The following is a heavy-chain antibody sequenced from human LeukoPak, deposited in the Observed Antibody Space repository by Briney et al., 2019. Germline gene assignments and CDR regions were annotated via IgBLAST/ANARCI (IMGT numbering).Heavy chain of an antibody. D-gene: IGHD2-2*01. V-gene: IGHV4-59*01. CDR2: VYYNGVT. CDR3: ARDAGTCTSASCSDYLDF. CDR1: GGSKSNYY. J-gene: IGHJ4*02. Sequence: SETLSLTCTVSGGSKSNYYWSWIRQPPGKGLEWIGYVYYNGVTHYNPSLQSRISISVDMSKNQFSLKVTSVTAADTAVYYCARDAGTCTSASCSDYLDFWGQGTLVTVSS.